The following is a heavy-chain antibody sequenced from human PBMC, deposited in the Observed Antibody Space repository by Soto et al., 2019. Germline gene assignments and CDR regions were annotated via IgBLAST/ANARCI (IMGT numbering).Heavy chain of an antibody. CDR1: GGSLRITDYY. CDR2: IYYSGTT. D-gene: IGHD2-8*01. J-gene: IGHJ5*02. CDR3: AIYCATSTCGWFDP. V-gene: IGHV4-30-4*01. Sequence: QVQLQESGPGLVKPSQTLSLTCTVSGGSLRITDYYWSWIRQPPGKGLEWIGYIYYSGTTYYNPSLKSRVTISVDTSKNQFSLKLSSVTAADTAVYYCAIYCATSTCGWFDPWGQGTLVTVSS.